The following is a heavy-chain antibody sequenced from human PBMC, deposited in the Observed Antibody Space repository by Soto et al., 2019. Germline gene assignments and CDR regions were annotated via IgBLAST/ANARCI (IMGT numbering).Heavy chain of an antibody. CDR3: RTDSYITLIVICFDY. D-gene: IGHD3-22*01. Sequence: PGGSLRLSCAASGFTFSNAWINWVRQAPGKGLEWVGRIKSKSDGGTTDYAAPVKGRFAISRDDSKNLVYMQMNSLKTEDQAVYYSRTDSYITLIVICFDYWGQGTLVTVSS. V-gene: IGHV3-15*07. J-gene: IGHJ4*02. CDR2: IKSKSDGGTT. CDR1: GFTFSNAW.